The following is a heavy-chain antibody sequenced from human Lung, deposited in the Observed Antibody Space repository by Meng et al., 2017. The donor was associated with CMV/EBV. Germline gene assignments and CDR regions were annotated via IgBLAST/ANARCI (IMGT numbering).Heavy chain of an antibody. J-gene: IGHJ1*01. D-gene: IGHD3-10*01. CDR1: GYSITNHNW. Sequence: QGRLRESGPALVKPSETLSCTCAVSGYSITNHNWWAWVRQPPGKGLEWIGEIPHRGSSAYNPSLKSRVSMSIDKSKNQFSLKLTSVTAADTAVYHCLRRSGGSVWGQGTLVTVSS. V-gene: IGHV4-4*02. CDR2: IPHRGSS. CDR3: LRRSGGSV.